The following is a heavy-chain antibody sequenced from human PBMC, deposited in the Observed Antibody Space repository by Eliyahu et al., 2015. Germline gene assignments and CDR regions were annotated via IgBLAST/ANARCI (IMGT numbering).Heavy chain of an antibody. V-gene: IGHV3-9*01. J-gene: IGHJ4*02. CDR2: ISWNSGSI. CDR3: AKGGDYDILTGLSNY. CDR1: GFTFDDYA. D-gene: IGHD3-9*01. Sequence: EVQLVESGGGLVQPDRSLRLSCAASGFTFDDYAMHWVRQAPGKGLEWVSGISWNSGSIGYADSVKGRFTISRDNAKNSLYLQMNSLRAEDTALYYCAKGGDYDILTGLSNYWGQGTLVTVSS.